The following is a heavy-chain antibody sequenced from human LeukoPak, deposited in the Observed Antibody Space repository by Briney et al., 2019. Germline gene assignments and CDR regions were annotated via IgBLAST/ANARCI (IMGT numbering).Heavy chain of an antibody. Sequence: KSSETLSLTCAVYGGSFSGYYWSWIRQPPGKGLEWIGEINHSGSTNYNPSLKSRVTISVDTSKNQFSLKLSSVTAADTAVYYCARDPRSSGYCSGGSCSDWFDPWGQGTLVTVSS. V-gene: IGHV4-34*01. CDR2: INHSGST. CDR3: ARDPRSSGYCSGGSCSDWFDP. CDR1: GGSFSGYY. J-gene: IGHJ5*02. D-gene: IGHD2-15*01.